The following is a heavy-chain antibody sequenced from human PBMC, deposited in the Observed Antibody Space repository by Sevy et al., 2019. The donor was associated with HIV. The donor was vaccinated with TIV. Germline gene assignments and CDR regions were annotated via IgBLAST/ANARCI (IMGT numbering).Heavy chain of an antibody. D-gene: IGHD3-3*01. V-gene: IGHV4-39*01. CDR2: IYYSGST. Sequence: SETLSLTCTVSGGSISRNSHYWGWIRQPPGKGLEWIGSIYYSGSTYYNPSLKSRVTISGATSKNRFSLKLSSLTAADTAVYYCATHALSITIFGVVTRNWFDPWGQGTLVTVSS. CDR3: ATHALSITIFGVVTRNWFDP. CDR1: GGSISRNSHY. J-gene: IGHJ5*02.